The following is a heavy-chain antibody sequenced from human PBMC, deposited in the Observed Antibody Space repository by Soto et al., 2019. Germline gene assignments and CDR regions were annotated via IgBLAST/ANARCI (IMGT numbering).Heavy chain of an antibody. D-gene: IGHD3-10*01. Sequence: SVKVSCKASGGTFSSYTISWVRQAPGQGLEWMGRIIPILGIANYAHKFQGRVTITADKSTSTAYMELSSLRSEDTAVYYCAREVGWLGELPPLPSYYYYGMDVWGQGTTVTVSS. J-gene: IGHJ6*02. V-gene: IGHV1-69*04. CDR2: IIPILGIA. CDR1: GGTFSSYT. CDR3: AREVGWLGELPPLPSYYYYGMDV.